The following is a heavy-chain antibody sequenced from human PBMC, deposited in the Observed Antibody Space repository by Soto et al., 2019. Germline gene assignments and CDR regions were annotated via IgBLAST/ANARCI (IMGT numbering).Heavy chain of an antibody. V-gene: IGHV3-23*01. J-gene: IGHJ4*02. CDR1: GIEFSNYA. CDR2: SSASGRSR. Sequence: PGGSLRLSCVASGIEFSNYAMSWVRQAPGKGLGWASISSASGRSRYHADSVKGRFTISRDNSKNTLYLHMTNLRAEDTAVYYCAKDGNWLDVYFDVWGQGTPVTVSS. D-gene: IGHD6-19*01. CDR3: AKDGNWLDVYFDV.